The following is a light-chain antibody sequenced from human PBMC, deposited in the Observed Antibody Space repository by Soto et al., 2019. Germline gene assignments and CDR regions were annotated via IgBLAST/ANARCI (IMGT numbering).Light chain of an antibody. V-gene: IGKV1-39*01. Sequence: DIQMTQSPPSLSASVGDRVTITCRSSQSISNYLNWYQQKPGSAPRVLIYAAFRLQSGVPPRFSGSGSGTDFTLPISSLQPEDSATYYCHQSDISGWTFGQGTKVEI. J-gene: IGKJ1*01. CDR1: QSISNY. CDR2: AAF. CDR3: HQSDISGWT.